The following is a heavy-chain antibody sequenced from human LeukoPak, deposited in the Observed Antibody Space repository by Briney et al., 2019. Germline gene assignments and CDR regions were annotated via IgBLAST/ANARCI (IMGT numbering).Heavy chain of an antibody. J-gene: IGHJ4*02. CDR3: AREGTQYYYDSSGYYD. Sequence: ASVKVSCKASGYTFTGYYMHWVRQAPGQGLEWMGWINPNCGGTNYAQKFQGRVTMTRDTSISTAYMELSRLRSDDTAVYYCAREGTQYYYDSSGYYDWGQGTLVTVSS. D-gene: IGHD3-22*01. CDR2: INPNCGGT. V-gene: IGHV1-2*02. CDR1: GYTFTGYY.